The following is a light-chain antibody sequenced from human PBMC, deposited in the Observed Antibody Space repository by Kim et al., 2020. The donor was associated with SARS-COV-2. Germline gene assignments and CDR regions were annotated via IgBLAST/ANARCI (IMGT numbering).Light chain of an antibody. Sequence: ASGEDGVTVTCRARQSVGGWLAWYQQKPGKAPKLLIYDASTLQSGVPSRFSGSGSGTEFTLTISSLQPDDFATYYCQQYNSHSWTFGQGTKVDIK. CDR1: QSVGGW. J-gene: IGKJ1*01. V-gene: IGKV1-5*01. CDR2: DAS. CDR3: QQYNSHSWT.